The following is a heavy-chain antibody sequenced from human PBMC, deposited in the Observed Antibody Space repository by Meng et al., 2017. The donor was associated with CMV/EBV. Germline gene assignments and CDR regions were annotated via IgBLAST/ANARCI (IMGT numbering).Heavy chain of an antibody. V-gene: IGHV4-4*02. CDR2: IYHGGST. D-gene: IGHD6-13*01. J-gene: IGHJ4*02. Sequence: CAVAGGSISSSNWWSWVRQPPGKGLEWIGEIYHGGSTNYNPSLKSRVTISVDKSKNQFSLKLSSVTAADTAVYYCARAGRQQQLVYWGQGTLVTVSS. CDR3: ARAGRQQQLVY. CDR1: GGSISSSNW.